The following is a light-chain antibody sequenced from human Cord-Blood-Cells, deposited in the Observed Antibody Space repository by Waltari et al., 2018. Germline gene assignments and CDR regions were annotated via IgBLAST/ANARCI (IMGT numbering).Light chain of an antibody. J-gene: IGKJ4*01. CDR3: QQYNNWPHLT. V-gene: IGKV3-15*01. CDR2: GAS. Sequence: EIVMTQSPATLSVSPGERATLSCRASQSVSSNLAWYQQKPGQAPRLLIYGASTRATDIPARFSGSGSGTEFTLTISSLQSEDLAVYYCQQYNNWPHLTFGGGTKVEIK. CDR1: QSVSSN.